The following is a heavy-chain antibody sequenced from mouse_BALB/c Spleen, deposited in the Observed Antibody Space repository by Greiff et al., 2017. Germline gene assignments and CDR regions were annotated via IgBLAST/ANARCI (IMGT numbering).Heavy chain of an antibody. CDR2: ILPSIGRT. CDR3: ARTGYGNYTFAY. Sequence: VQLQQSGSELRSPGSSVKLSCKAFDSAVFPIAYMSWVRQKPGHGFEWIGDILPSIGRTIYGEKFEDKATLDADTMSTTAYLELNSPTSEDSAIYYCARTGYGNYTFAYWGQGTLVTVSA. CDR1: DSAVFPIAY. J-gene: IGHJ3*01. V-gene: IGHV15-2*02. D-gene: IGHD2-10*02.